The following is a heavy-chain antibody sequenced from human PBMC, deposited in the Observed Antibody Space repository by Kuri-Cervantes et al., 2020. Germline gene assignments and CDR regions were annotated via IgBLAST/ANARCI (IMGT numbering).Heavy chain of an antibody. CDR2: IYHSGST. CDR1: GGSISSSNW. J-gene: IGHJ4*02. V-gene: IGHV4-4*02. CDR3: ARGLGVVVPAAIVWGY. D-gene: IGHD2-2*02. Sequence: SETLSLTCAVSGGSISSSNWWSWVRQPPGKGLEWIGEIYHSGSTNYNPSLKSRVTISVDKSKNQFSLKLSSVTAADTAVYYCARGLGVVVPAAIVWGYWGQGTLVTVSS.